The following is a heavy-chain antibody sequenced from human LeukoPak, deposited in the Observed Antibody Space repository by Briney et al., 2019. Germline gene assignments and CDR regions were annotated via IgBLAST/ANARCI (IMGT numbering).Heavy chain of an antibody. CDR3: ARYHSGYDFFDY. CDR1: GGSISSGGYS. J-gene: IGHJ4*02. Sequence: SQTLSLTCAVSGGSISSGGYSWSWIRQPPGMGLEWIGYIYHSGSTYYNPSLKSRVTISVDRSKNQFSLKLSSVTAADTAVYYCARYHSGYDFFDYWGQGTLVTVSS. D-gene: IGHD5-12*01. V-gene: IGHV4-30-2*01. CDR2: IYHSGST.